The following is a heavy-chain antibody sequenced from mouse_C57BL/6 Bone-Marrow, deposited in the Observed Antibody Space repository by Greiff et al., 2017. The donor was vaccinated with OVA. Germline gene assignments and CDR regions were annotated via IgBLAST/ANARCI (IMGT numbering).Heavy chain of an antibody. CDR3: ARAYYSNYVYYDV. CDR2: ISYSGST. D-gene: IGHD2-5*01. V-gene: IGHV3-8*01. CDR1: GYSITSDY. Sequence: EVKLMESGPGLAKPSQTLSLTCSVTGYSITSDYWNWIRKFPGNKLEYMGYISYSGSTYYNPSLKSRISITRDTSKNQYYLQMNSVTTENTATYYCARAYYSNYVYYDVWGTGTTVTVSS. J-gene: IGHJ1*03.